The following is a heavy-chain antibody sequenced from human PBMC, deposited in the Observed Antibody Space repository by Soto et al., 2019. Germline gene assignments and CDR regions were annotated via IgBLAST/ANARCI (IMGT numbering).Heavy chain of an antibody. J-gene: IGHJ5*02. V-gene: IGHV4-31*03. CDR3: ARVPKNYYGSGSSQPYNWFDP. D-gene: IGHD3-10*01. Sequence: QVQLQESGPGLVKPSQTLSLTCTVSGGSISSGGYYWSWIRQHPGKGLEWIGYIYYSGSTYYNPSLKSRVTIAVDTSKNQFSLKLSSVTAADTAVYYCARVPKNYYGSGSSQPYNWFDPWGQGTLVTVSS. CDR1: GGSISSGGYY. CDR2: IYYSGST.